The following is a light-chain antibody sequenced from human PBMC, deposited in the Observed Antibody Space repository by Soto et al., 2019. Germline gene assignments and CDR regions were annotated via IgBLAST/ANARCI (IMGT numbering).Light chain of an antibody. CDR3: VQGTHWHPVT. J-gene: IGKJ1*01. Sequence: DVVMTQSPLSLPVTLGQPASISCSSSQSLVYRDGNTHLSWFHQRPGQSPRPLIYKVSNRDSGVPDRFSGRGSGTDFTLKISRVEAEDVGVYYGVQGTHWHPVTFGQGTKVEI. CDR1: QSLVYRDGNTH. V-gene: IGKV2-30*01. CDR2: KVS.